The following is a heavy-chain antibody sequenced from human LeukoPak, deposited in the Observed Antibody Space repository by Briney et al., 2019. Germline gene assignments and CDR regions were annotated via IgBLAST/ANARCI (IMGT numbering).Heavy chain of an antibody. CDR2: IYSSGST. J-gene: IGHJ5*02. V-gene: IGHV4-59*01. D-gene: IGHD6-19*01. Sequence: SETLSLTCTVSGGSIRNYYWTWIWQPPGKGLEWIGYIYSSGSTGYDPSLGGRVTISLDMSKNQFSLRLTSVTAADTAMYYCARSVGWSYELDPWGQGTLVTVSS. CDR3: ARSVGWSYELDP. CDR1: GGSIRNYY.